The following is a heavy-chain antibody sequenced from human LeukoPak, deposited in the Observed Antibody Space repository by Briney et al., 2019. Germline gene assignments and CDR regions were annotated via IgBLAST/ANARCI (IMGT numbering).Heavy chain of an antibody. CDR2: ISAYNGNT. J-gene: IGHJ4*02. CDR1: GYTFSDYY. D-gene: IGHD6-13*01. V-gene: IGHV1-18*04. Sequence: ASVKVSCKTSGYTFSDYYLSWVRQAPGQGLEWMGWISAYNGNTNYAQKLQGRVTMTTDTSTSTAYMELRSLRSDDTAVYYCARDRYSSSWTLSGYWGQGTLVTVSS. CDR3: ARDRYSSSWTLSGY.